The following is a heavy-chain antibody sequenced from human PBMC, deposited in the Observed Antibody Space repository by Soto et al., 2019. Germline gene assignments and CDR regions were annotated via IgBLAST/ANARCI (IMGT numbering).Heavy chain of an antibody. V-gene: IGHV3-23*01. Sequence: EVQLLESGGGLVQPGGSLRLSCGASGFTFSSYAMSWVRQAPGKGLEWVSALSGSGGSTYYADSVKGRFTISRDNSKNTLYLQMSSLRAEDTAVYYCAKSDVDIVATYGYWGQGTLVTVSS. CDR2: LSGSGGST. CDR1: GFTFSSYA. CDR3: AKSDVDIVATYGY. J-gene: IGHJ4*02. D-gene: IGHD5-12*01.